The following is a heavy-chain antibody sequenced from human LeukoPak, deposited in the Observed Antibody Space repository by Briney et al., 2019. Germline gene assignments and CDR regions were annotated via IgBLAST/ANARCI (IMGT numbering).Heavy chain of an antibody. V-gene: IGHV3-30*02. CDR3: AKDGVPSRWFGRNYFDY. CDR2: IRNDGINK. CDR1: GFTFSSSA. Sequence: GGSLRLSCAASGFTFSSSAMHWVRQAPGKGLEWVAFIRNDGINKYYADSLKGRFTISRDNSKNTLYLQMNSLRAEDTAVYYCAKDGVPSRWFGRNYFDYWGQGTLVTVSS. J-gene: IGHJ4*02. D-gene: IGHD3-10*01.